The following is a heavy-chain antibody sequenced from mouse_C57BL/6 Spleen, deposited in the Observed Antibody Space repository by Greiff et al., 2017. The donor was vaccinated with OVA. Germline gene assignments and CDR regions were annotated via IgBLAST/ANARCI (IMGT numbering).Heavy chain of an antibody. CDR1: GFSLTSYG. D-gene: IGHD2-3*01. CDR2: IWSGGST. CDR3: ARGDDGYLWFAY. V-gene: IGHV2-2*01. Sequence: QVQLQQSGPGLVQPSQSLSITCTVSGFSLTSYGVHWVRQSPGQGLEWLGVIWSGGSTDSNAAFISSLSISKDNSKSQVCFKMNSLQADDTAIYYCARGDDGYLWFAYWGQGTLVTVSA. J-gene: IGHJ3*01.